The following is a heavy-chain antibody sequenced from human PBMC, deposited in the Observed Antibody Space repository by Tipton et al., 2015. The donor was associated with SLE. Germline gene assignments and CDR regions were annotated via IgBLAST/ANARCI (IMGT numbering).Heavy chain of an antibody. Sequence: TLSLTCAVSGGSMSSGANSWSWIRQPPGKGLEYIGYIYHSGSTYYNPSLKSRVTISVDTSKNQFSLKLRSLTAADTAVYYCARDSAGSSHWGQGTLVTVSS. CDR1: GGSMSSGANS. J-gene: IGHJ1*01. CDR2: IYHSGST. CDR3: ARDSAGSSH. V-gene: IGHV4-30-2*01. D-gene: IGHD6-6*01.